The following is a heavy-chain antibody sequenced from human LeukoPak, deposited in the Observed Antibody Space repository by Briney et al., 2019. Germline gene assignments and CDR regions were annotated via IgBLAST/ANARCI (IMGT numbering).Heavy chain of an antibody. CDR2: INPNSGGT. Sequence: GASVKVSCKASGYTFTGYYMHWVRQAPGQGLEWMGWINPNSGGTNYAQKFQRRVTMTRDTSISTAYMELSRLRSDDTAVYYCAREYYDSSGLDYWGQGTLVTVSS. J-gene: IGHJ4*02. V-gene: IGHV1-2*02. CDR1: GYTFTGYY. CDR3: AREYYDSSGLDY. D-gene: IGHD3-22*01.